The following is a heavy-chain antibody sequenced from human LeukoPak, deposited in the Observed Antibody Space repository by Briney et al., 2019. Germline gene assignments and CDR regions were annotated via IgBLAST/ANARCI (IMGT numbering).Heavy chain of an antibody. Sequence: SETLSLTCTVSGGSISSGGYYWSWIRQHPGKGLEWIGYIYYSGSTYYNPSLKSRVSISVDTSKNQFSLKLSSVTAADTAVYYCARKRGGPAAILGERPYYFDYWGQGTLVTVSS. V-gene: IGHV4-31*03. CDR3: ARKRGGPAAILGERPYYFDY. J-gene: IGHJ4*02. CDR2: IYYSGST. D-gene: IGHD2-2*02. CDR1: GGSISSGGYY.